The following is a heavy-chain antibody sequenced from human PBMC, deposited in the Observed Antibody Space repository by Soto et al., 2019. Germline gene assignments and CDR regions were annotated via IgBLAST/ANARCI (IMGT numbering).Heavy chain of an antibody. V-gene: IGHV1-18*04. J-gene: IGHJ4*02. CDR3: ARDDYTTTCFDY. D-gene: IGHD4-4*01. CDR2: ISAYNGNT. Sequence: ASVKVSCKASGYTFTSYGISWVRQAPGQGLEWMGWISAYNGNTNYAQKLQGRVTITRDTSASTAYMELSSLRSEDTAVYYCARDDYTTTCFDYWGQGTLVTVSS. CDR1: GYTFTSYG.